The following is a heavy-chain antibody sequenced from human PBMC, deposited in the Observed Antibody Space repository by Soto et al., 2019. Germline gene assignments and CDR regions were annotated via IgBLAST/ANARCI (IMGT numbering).Heavy chain of an antibody. CDR2: INPGGGST. J-gene: IGHJ4*02. V-gene: IGHV1-46*01. D-gene: IGHD1-7*01. Sequence: ASVKVSCKASGYTFTSYYMHWVRQAPGQGLEWMGIINPGGGSTSYAQKFQGRVTMTRDTSTSTVYMELSSLRSEDTAVYYCARDRPSGGRNYYFDYWGQGTLVTVS. CDR3: ARDRPSGGRNYYFDY. CDR1: GYTFTSYY.